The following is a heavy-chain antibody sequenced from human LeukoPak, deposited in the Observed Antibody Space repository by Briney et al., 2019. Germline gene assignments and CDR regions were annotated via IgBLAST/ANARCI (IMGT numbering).Heavy chain of an antibody. J-gene: IGHJ4*02. CDR1: GFTFSSYS. V-gene: IGHV3-21*01. Sequence: GGSLRLSCAASGFTFSSYSMNWVRQAPGKGLEWVSSISSSSSYIYYADSVKGRFTISRDNAKNSLYLQMNSLRAEDTAVYYCARDRAPSIAARPGLGDYWGQETLVTVSS. D-gene: IGHD6-6*01. CDR2: ISSSSSYI. CDR3: ARDRAPSIAARPGLGDY.